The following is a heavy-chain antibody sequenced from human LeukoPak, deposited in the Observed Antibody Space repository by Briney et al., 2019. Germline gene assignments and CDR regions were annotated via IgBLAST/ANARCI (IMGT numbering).Heavy chain of an antibody. CDR2: IRYDGSNK. J-gene: IGHJ6*03. V-gene: IGHV3-30*02. D-gene: IGHD1-14*01. Sequence: GGSLRLSCAASAFTFSSYGMHWVRQAPGKGLEWVAFIRYDGSNKYYADSVKGRFTISRDNSKNTLYLQMNSLRAEDTAVYYCAKPPGTMYYMDVWGKGTTVTISS. CDR1: AFTFSSYG. CDR3: AKPPGTMYYMDV.